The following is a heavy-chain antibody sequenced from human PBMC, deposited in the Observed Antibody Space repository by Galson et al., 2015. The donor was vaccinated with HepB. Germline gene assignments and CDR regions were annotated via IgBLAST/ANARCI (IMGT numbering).Heavy chain of an antibody. CDR1: GFTVSSNY. CDR3: ARDKSGENCEEWFDP. Sequence: SLRLSCAASGFTVSSNYMSWVRQAPGKGLEWVSVIYSGGSTYYADSVKGRFTISRDNSKNTLYLQMNSLRAEDTAVYYCARDKSGENCEEWFDPWGQGTLVTVSS. CDR2: IYSGGST. D-gene: IGHD3-10*01. V-gene: IGHV3-66*02. J-gene: IGHJ5*02.